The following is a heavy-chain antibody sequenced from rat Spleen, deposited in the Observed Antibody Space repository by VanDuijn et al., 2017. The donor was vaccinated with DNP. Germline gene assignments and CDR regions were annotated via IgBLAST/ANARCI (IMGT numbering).Heavy chain of an antibody. CDR3: ARWRIGPHYCDY. CDR2: INYSGRT. J-gene: IGHJ2*01. D-gene: IGHD1-11*01. CDR1: GYSITSNY. Sequence: EVQLQESGPGLVKPSQSLSLTCSVTGYSITSNYWGWIRKLPGNKMEWIGHINYSGRTTYNPSLKSRISISRDTSKNQFFLQLNSVSTDDTATYYCARWRIGPHYCDYWGQGVMVTVSS. V-gene: IGHV3-1*01.